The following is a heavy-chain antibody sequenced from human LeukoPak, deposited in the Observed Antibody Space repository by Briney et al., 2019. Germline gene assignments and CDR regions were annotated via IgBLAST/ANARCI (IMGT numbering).Heavy chain of an antibody. D-gene: IGHD1-7*01. CDR1: GFTFSSFG. J-gene: IGHJ4*02. CDR2: IQYDGSNK. V-gene: IGHV3-30*02. CDR3: ARNWYSAFDY. Sequence: GGSLRPSGAASGFTFSSFGMHWGRHAPGKGVEWVAFIQYDGSNKYYAGSVKGRFTISRDNSKNTLHVQMNSLRPEDTAVYYCARNWYSAFDYRGQGTLVTVSS.